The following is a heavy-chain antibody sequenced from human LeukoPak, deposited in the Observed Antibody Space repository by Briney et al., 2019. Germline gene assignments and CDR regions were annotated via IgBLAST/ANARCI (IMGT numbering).Heavy chain of an antibody. J-gene: IGHJ4*02. V-gene: IGHV5-51*01. CDR2: IYPGDSDT. CDR1: GYSFTSYW. Sequence: GESLKISCKGSGYSFTSYWIGWVRQMPGRGLEWMGIIYPGDSDTRYSPSFQGQVTISADKSISTAYLQWSSLKASDTAMYYCARTPLSSGNEDRNFDYWGQGTLVTVSS. D-gene: IGHD6-19*01. CDR3: ARTPLSSGNEDRNFDY.